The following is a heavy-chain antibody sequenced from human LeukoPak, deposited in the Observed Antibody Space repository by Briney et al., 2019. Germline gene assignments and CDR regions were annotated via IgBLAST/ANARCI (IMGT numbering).Heavy chain of an antibody. D-gene: IGHD1-26*01. J-gene: IGHJ4*02. CDR2: MNIDGSEK. V-gene: IGHV3-7*01. CDR3: ARDPVEWELLLDY. CDR1: RFTFSNYW. Sequence: TGGSLRLSCAASRFTFSNYWMGWVRQAPGKRPEWVANMNIDGSEKYYADSVKGRFSISRDNARNSVYLQMASLRVEDTAVYYCARDPVEWELLLDYWGQGTLVTVSS.